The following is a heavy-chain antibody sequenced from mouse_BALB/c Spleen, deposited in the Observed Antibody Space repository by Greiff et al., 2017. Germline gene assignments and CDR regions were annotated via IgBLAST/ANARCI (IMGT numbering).Heavy chain of an antibody. CDR1: GYTFTDYE. J-gene: IGHJ3*01. V-gene: IGHV1-15*01. Sequence: VKLQESGAELVRPGASVTLSCKASGYTFTDYEMHWVKQTPVHGLEWIGAIDPETGGTAYNLKFKGKATLTADKSSSTAYMELRSLTSEDSAVYYCITDYYGSSSWFAYWGQGTLVTVSA. D-gene: IGHD1-1*01. CDR2: IDPETGGT. CDR3: ITDYYGSSSWFAY.